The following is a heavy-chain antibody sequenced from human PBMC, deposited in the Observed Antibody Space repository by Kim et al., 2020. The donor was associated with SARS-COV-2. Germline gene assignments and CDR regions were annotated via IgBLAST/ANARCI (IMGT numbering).Heavy chain of an antibody. D-gene: IGHD3-22*01. J-gene: IGHJ3*02. CDR2: ISAYNGNT. CDR1: GYTFTSYG. V-gene: IGHV1-18*04. Sequence: ASVKVSCKASGYTFTSYGISWVRQAPGQGLEWMGWISAYNGNTNYAQKLQGRVTMTTDTSTSTAYMELRSLRSDDTAVYYCARDADSSGYLPRAFDIWGQGTMVTVSS. CDR3: ARDADSSGYLPRAFDI.